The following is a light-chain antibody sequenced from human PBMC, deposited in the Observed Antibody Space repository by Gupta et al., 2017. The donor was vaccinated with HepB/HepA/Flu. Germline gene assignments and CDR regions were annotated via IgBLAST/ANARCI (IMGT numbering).Light chain of an antibody. Sequence: QSALTQPASVSGSPGQSITISCTGTSSDVGSYNLVSWYQQHPGKAPKLMIYEVSKRPSGVSNRFSGSKSGNTASLTISGLQAGDEADYYCCSYAGSSTRVVFGGGTKLTVL. CDR2: EVS. J-gene: IGLJ2*01. CDR3: CSYAGSSTRVV. CDR1: SSDVGSYNL. V-gene: IGLV2-23*02.